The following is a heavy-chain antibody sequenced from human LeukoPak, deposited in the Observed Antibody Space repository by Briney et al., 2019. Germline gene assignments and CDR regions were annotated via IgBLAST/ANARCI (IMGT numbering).Heavy chain of an antibody. D-gene: IGHD1-7*01. Sequence: APVKVSCKASGYTFTSYYMHWVRQAPGQGLEWMGIINPSGGSTSYAQKFQGRVTMTRDTSTSTVYMELSSLRSEDTAVYYCASSGGTWNYYYWGQGTLVTVSS. CDR3: ASSGGTWNYYY. J-gene: IGHJ4*02. V-gene: IGHV1-46*03. CDR1: GYTFTSYY. CDR2: INPSGGST.